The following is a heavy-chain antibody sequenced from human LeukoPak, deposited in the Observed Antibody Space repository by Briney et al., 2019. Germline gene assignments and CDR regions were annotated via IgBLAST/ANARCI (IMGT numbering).Heavy chain of an antibody. Sequence: ASVKVSCKASGYTFTSYDINWVRQATGQGLEWMGWMNPNSGNTGYAQKFQGRVTMTRDTSTSTVYMELSSLRSEDTAVYYCARDPDCSSTSCAPYGMDVWGQGTTVTVSS. V-gene: IGHV1-8*01. CDR1: GYTFTSYD. CDR3: ARDPDCSSTSCAPYGMDV. CDR2: MNPNSGNT. J-gene: IGHJ6*02. D-gene: IGHD2-2*01.